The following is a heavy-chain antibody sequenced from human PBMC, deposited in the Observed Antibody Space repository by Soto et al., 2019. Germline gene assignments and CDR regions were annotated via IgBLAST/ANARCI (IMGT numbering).Heavy chain of an antibody. D-gene: IGHD3-10*01. CDR3: ARDQRYYGSGYYYSDS. CDR1: GYTFISYG. CDR2: MSAFTGKA. Sequence: ASVEVSCKASGYTFISYGLSWVRQAPGQGLEWVGWMSAFTGKADYAQIFQDRVTMTTDTSTSTAYMELRSLRSDDTAVYYCARDQRYYGSGYYYSDSWGQGTLVTVSS. J-gene: IGHJ1*01. V-gene: IGHV1-18*04.